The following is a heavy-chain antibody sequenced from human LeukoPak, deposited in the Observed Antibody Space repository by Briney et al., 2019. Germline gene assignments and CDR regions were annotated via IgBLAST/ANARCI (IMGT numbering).Heavy chain of an antibody. CDR2: INHSGST. V-gene: IGHV4-34*01. J-gene: IGHJ6*02. D-gene: IGHD3-16*01. CDR3: ARDFRGNYGSRGMDV. CDR1: GGSFSGYY. Sequence: SETLSLTCAVYGGSFSGYYWSWIRQPPGKGLEWIGEINHSGSTNYNPSLKSRVTISVDTSKNQFSLKLSSVTAADTAVYYCARDFRGNYGSRGMDVWGQGTTVTVSS.